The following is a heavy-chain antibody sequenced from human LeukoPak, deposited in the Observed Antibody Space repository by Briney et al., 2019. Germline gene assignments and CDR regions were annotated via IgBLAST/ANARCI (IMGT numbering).Heavy chain of an antibody. J-gene: IGHJ4*02. CDR3: ARGGMGEFDY. V-gene: IGHV1-2*02. D-gene: IGHD3-16*01. Sequence: ASVKVSCKVSGYTLTELSMHWVRQAPGQGLEWMGWINPNSGGTNYAQKFQGRVTTTRDTSISTAYMELSRLRSDDTAVYYCARGGMGEFDYWGQGTLVTVSS. CDR2: INPNSGGT. CDR1: GYTLTELS.